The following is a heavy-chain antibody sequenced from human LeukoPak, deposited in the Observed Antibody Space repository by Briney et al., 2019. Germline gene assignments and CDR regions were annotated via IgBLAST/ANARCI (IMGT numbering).Heavy chain of an antibody. CDR3: ARVRAARPRSNYYYYYGMDV. Sequence: GASVKVSCKASGYTFTSYYMHWVRQATGQGLEWMGWMNPNSGNTGYAQKFQGRVTMTRNTSISTAYMELSSLRSEDTAVYYCARVRAARPRSNYYYYYGMDVWGQGTTVTVSS. V-gene: IGHV1-8*02. J-gene: IGHJ6*02. CDR1: GYTFTSYY. CDR2: MNPNSGNT. D-gene: IGHD6-6*01.